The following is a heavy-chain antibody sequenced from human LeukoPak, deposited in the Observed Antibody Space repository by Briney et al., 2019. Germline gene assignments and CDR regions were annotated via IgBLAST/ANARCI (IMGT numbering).Heavy chain of an antibody. Sequence: GGSLRLSCAASGFTFSSYEMNWVRQAPGKGLEWVSYISSSGSTTYHADSVKGRFTISRDNAKNSLYLQMNSLRAEDTAVYYCARDGGVQLWLRYRGQGTLVTVSS. D-gene: IGHD5-18*01. V-gene: IGHV3-48*03. CDR2: ISSSGSTT. CDR1: GFTFSSYE. CDR3: ARDGGVQLWLRY. J-gene: IGHJ4*02.